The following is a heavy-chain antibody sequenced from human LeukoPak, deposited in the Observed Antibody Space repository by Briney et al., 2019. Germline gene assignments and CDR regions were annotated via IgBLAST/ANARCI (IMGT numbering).Heavy chain of an antibody. CDR1: GFTFSSYG. J-gene: IGHJ3*02. Sequence: GGSLRLSCTASGFTFSSYGMHWVRQAPGRGLEWVEAIQYDGSIEYYADSVKGRFTISRDQSKNTLFLQVNSLRAEDTAVYYCAKQLRYFDWSYDAFDIWGQGTMVTVSS. V-gene: IGHV3-30*02. CDR3: AKQLRYFDWSYDAFDI. D-gene: IGHD3-9*01. CDR2: IQYDGSIE.